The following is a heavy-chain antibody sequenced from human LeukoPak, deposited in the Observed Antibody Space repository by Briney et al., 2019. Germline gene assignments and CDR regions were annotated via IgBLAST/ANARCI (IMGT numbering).Heavy chain of an antibody. Sequence: GGSLRLSCAASEFIFSSYWMGWVRQAPGKGLEWVANIKQDESEKYYVDSVKGRFTISRDNAKNSLYLQMNSLRADDTAIYYCARLTWICSNGVCYSGFDYWGQGTLVTVFS. V-gene: IGHV3-7*01. J-gene: IGHJ4*02. CDR3: ARLTWICSNGVCYSGFDY. CDR1: EFIFSSYW. D-gene: IGHD2-8*01. CDR2: IKQDESEK.